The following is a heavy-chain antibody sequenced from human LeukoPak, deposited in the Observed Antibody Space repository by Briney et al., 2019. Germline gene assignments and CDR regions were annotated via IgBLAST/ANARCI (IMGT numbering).Heavy chain of an antibody. V-gene: IGHV1-46*01. J-gene: IGHJ4*02. CDR3: ARDTTSGWYSVPGGY. Sequence: ASVKVSCKASGYTFTSYYMHWVRQAPGQGLEWMGIINPSGGSTSYAQKFQGRVTMTRDMSTSTVYMELSSLRSEDTAVYYCARDTTSGWYSVPGGYWGQGTLVTASS. CDR2: INPSGGST. CDR1: GYTFTSYY. D-gene: IGHD6-19*01.